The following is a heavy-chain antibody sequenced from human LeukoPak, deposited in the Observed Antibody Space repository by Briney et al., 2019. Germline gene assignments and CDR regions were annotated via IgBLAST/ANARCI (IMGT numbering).Heavy chain of an antibody. D-gene: IGHD6-13*01. CDR2: IYYSGST. CDR3: ARGYSSSWDYYYYGMDV. J-gene: IGHJ6*02. Sequence: SETLSLTCTVSGGSISSYYWSWIRQPPGKGLEWIGYIYYSGSTNYNPSLKSRVTISVDTSKNQFSLKLSSVTAADTAVYYWARGYSSSWDYYYYGMDVWGQGTTVTVSS. CDR1: GGSISSYY. V-gene: IGHV4-59*01.